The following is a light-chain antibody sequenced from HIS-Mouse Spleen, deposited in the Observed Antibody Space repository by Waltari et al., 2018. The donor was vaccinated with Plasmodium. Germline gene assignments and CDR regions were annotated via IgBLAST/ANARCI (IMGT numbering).Light chain of an antibody. V-gene: IGLV2-23*01. CDR3: CSYAGSSTLV. CDR1: SSDVGSSNL. CDR2: EGS. J-gene: IGLJ3*02. Sequence: QSALTQPASVSGSPGQSIPISCTGPSSDVGSSNLVPWYQQHPGKAPKLMIYEGSKRPSGVSNRFSGSKSGNTASLTISGLQAEDEADYYCCSYAGSSTLVFGGGTKLTVL.